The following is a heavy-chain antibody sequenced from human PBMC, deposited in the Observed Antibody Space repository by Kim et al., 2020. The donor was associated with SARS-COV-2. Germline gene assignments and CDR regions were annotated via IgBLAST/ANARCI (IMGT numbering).Heavy chain of an antibody. V-gene: IGHV3-23*01. Sequence: GGSLRLSCAASGFTFSTYAMSWVRQAPGKGLEWVSSISGGGDSTYYADSVKGRFTVSRDNSKVTLYLQMNNLRVEDTAVYFCARYVGIRNLYSGLDVWG. J-gene: IGHJ6*02. D-gene: IGHD6-13*01. CDR3: ARYVGIRNLYSGLDV. CDR1: GFTFSTYA. CDR2: ISGGGDST.